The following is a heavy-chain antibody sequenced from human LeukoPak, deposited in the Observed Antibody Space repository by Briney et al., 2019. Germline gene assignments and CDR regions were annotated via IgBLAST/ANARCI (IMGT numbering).Heavy chain of an antibody. CDR2: VSTTGGST. J-gene: IGHJ3*02. V-gene: IGHV3-23*01. Sequence: GGSLRLSCGASSFTFSSYVMSWVRQAPGKGLEWVSTVSTTGGSTYYADSVKGRFTISRDNSKDTLYLQMNSLRAEDTAVYYCAKVSVGATTLDAFDIWGQGTMVTVSS. D-gene: IGHD1-26*01. CDR3: AKVSVGATTLDAFDI. CDR1: SFTFSSYV.